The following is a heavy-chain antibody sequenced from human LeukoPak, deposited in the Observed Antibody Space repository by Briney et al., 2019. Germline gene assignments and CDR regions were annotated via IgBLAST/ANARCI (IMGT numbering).Heavy chain of an antibody. D-gene: IGHD3-9*01. CDR3: ARSILRYFDWSDNWFDP. Sequence: ASVKVSCKASGYTFNGYGITWVRQAPGQGLEWMGWISAYNGNTNYAQKLQGRVTMTTDTSTSTAYMELRSLRSDDTAVYYCARSILRYFDWSDNWFDPWSQGTLVTVSS. J-gene: IGHJ5*02. V-gene: IGHV1-18*01. CDR1: GYTFNGYG. CDR2: ISAYNGNT.